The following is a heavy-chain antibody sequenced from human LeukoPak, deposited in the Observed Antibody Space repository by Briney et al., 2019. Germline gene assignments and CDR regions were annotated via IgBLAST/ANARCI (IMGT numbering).Heavy chain of an antibody. CDR3: ARSHWDFRPYFDY. V-gene: IGHV1-69*13. D-gene: IGHD1-26*01. CDR2: IIPIFGTA. Sequence: ASVKVSCKASGGAFSSYAISWVRQAPGQGLEWMGGIIPIFGTANYAQKFQGRVTITADESTSTAYMELSSLRSEDTAVYYCARSHWDFRPYFDYWGQGTLVTVSS. CDR1: GGAFSSYA. J-gene: IGHJ4*02.